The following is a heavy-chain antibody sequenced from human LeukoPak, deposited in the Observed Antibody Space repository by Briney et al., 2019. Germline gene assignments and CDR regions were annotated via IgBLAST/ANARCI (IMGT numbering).Heavy chain of an antibody. V-gene: IGHV4-59*01. CDR3: ARDTRDGYNYD. Sequence: PSETLSLTCTVSGGSISSYYWSWIRQPPGKGLEWIGYIYYSGSTNYNPSLKSRVTISVDTSKNQFSLKLSSVTAADTAVYYCARDTRDGYNYDWGQGTLVTVSS. CDR2: IYYSGST. D-gene: IGHD5-24*01. J-gene: IGHJ4*02. CDR1: GGSISSYY.